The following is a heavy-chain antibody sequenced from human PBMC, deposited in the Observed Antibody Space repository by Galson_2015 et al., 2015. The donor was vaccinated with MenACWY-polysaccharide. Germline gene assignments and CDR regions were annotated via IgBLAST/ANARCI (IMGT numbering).Heavy chain of an antibody. CDR2: VYYTGNT. J-gene: IGHJ3*02. CDR3: ARAPTPFCSSTSCFNKYTFDI. Sequence: ETLSLTCTVSSGSITSRGYHWGWIRQPPGKGLEWIGIVYYTGNTYYNPSLESRVTLSVDTSKNQFSLKLNSVTAADTAVYYCARAPTPFCSSTSCFNKYTFDIWGQGTMVTVSS. CDR1: SGSITSRGYH. V-gene: IGHV4-39*01. D-gene: IGHD2-2*01.